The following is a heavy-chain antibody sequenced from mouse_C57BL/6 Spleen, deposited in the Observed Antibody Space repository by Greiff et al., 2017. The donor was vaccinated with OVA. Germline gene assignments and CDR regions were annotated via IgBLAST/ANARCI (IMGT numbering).Heavy chain of an antibody. J-gene: IGHJ4*01. D-gene: IGHD2-4*01. CDR3: ARTDYDYLYYAMDY. Sequence: VQLQQPGAELVMPGASVKLSCKASGYTFTSYWMHWVKQRPGQGLEWIGEIDPSDSYTNYNQKFKGKSTLTVDKSSSTAYMQLSSLTSEDSAVYDGARTDYDYLYYAMDYWGQGTSVTVSS. CDR1: GYTFTSYW. V-gene: IGHV1-69*01. CDR2: IDPSDSYT.